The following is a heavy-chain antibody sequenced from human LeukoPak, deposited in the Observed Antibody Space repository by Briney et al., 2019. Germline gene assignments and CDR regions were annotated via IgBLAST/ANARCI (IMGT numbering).Heavy chain of an antibody. CDR3: AKVDYWSPENYFDS. CDR1: GFPFRSYA. Sequence: PGGSLRLSCVASGFPFRSYAMTWVRQTPGKGLESVSVITDDEDTYYADSEKGRFTISRDNSQNTVFLQMNSLRVEDTAVYYCAKVDYWSPENYFDSWGQGTLVTVSS. CDR2: ITDDEDT. V-gene: IGHV3-23*01. D-gene: IGHD1-1*01. J-gene: IGHJ4*02.